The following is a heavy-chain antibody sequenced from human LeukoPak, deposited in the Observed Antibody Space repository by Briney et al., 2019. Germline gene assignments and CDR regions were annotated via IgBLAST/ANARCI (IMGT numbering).Heavy chain of an antibody. CDR3: AKLQTYYYDSSGDLKDAFDI. D-gene: IGHD3-22*01. CDR1: GFTFSSYA. CDR2: ISGSGGST. Sequence: GGSLRLSCAASGFTFSSYAMSWVRQAPGKGLEWVSAISGSGGSTYYADSVKGRFTISRDNSKNTVYLQMNSLRAEDTAVYYCAKLQTYYYDSSGDLKDAFDIWGQGTMVTVSS. J-gene: IGHJ3*02. V-gene: IGHV3-23*01.